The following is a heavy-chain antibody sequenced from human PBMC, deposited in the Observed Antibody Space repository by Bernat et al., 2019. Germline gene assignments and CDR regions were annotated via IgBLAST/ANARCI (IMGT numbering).Heavy chain of an antibody. J-gene: IGHJ4*02. CDR3: AKDLRWDDYYGSGSYGGGNY. Sequence: EVQLLESGGGLVQPGGSLRLSCAASGFTFTSYAMSWVRQAPGKGLEWVSAISGRGGSTYYADSVKGRFTISRDNSKNTLYLQMNSLRAEDTAVYYCAKDLRWDDYYGSGSYGGGNYWGQGTLVTVSS. V-gene: IGHV3-23*01. D-gene: IGHD3-10*01. CDR1: GFTFTSYA. CDR2: ISGRGGST.